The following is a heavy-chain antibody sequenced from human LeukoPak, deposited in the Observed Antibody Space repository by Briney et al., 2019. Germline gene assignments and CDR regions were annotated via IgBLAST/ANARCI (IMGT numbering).Heavy chain of an antibody. Sequence: PGGSLRLSCAASGFTFSDYSMNWVRQAPGKGLEWVSSISDDSNYIYYADSVKGRFTISRDNAKNSLYLQMNSLRAEDTAVYYCAKDRYCSSNICPPGWFDPWGQGTLVTVSS. CDR3: AKDRYCSSNICPPGWFDP. J-gene: IGHJ5*02. CDR1: GFTFSDYS. D-gene: IGHD2-2*01. V-gene: IGHV3-21*01. CDR2: ISDDSNYI.